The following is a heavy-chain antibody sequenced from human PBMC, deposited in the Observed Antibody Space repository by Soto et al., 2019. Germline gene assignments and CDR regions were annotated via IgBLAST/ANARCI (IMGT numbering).Heavy chain of an antibody. CDR1: GFTFSSYW. V-gene: IGHV3-7*01. CDR3: VRWVDDGDYGDY. Sequence: EVQLVESGGGLVQPGGSLRLSCAASGFTFSSYWMTWVRQAPGKGLEWVANIKEDGSEKNYVDSVKGRFTVSRDKLKSSLYLQMNILRVEDTAVYYCVRWVDDGDYGDYWGQGTQVTVSS. CDR2: IKEDGSEK. J-gene: IGHJ4*02. D-gene: IGHD4-17*01.